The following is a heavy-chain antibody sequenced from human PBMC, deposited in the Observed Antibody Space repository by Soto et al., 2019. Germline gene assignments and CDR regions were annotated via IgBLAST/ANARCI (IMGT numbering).Heavy chain of an antibody. Sequence: EVQLVESGGGLVKPGGSLRLSCAASGFTFSSYSMNWVRQAPGKGLEWVSSISSSSSYIYYADSVKGRFTISRDNAKNSLYLQMNSLRAEDTAVYYCARDRRTIAAAGTSVYYYYYGMDVWGQGTTVTVSS. CDR1: GFTFSSYS. CDR3: ARDRRTIAAAGTSVYYYYYGMDV. D-gene: IGHD6-13*01. CDR2: ISSSSSYI. V-gene: IGHV3-21*01. J-gene: IGHJ6*02.